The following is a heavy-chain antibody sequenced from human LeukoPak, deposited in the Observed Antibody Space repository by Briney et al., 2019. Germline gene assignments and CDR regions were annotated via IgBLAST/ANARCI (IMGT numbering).Heavy chain of an antibody. V-gene: IGHV4-4*09. Sequence: SETLSLTCSVSGGSMSSYYWSWVRQPPGKGLEWLGYIYDSASTIYNPSLKGRVTISEDTSKQQFFLRLSSVTAADTAIYYCARGSKYGDYVDYWGQGTLVTVSS. CDR3: ARGSKYGDYVDY. CDR2: IYDSAST. D-gene: IGHD4-17*01. CDR1: GGSMSSYY. J-gene: IGHJ4*02.